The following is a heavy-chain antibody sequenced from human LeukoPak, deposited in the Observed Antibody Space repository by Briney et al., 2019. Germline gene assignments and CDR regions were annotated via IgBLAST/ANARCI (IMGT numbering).Heavy chain of an antibody. V-gene: IGHV3-7*01. CDR1: GFTVNYW. CDR3: AKGDLEN. Sequence: GGSLRLSCAASGFTVNYWMSWARQAPGKGLEWVATMTHDGSDEYYLDSVKGRFTISRDSAKNSIYLQMNSLRVEDTSTYYCAKGDLENWGQGTLVTVSS. J-gene: IGHJ4*02. CDR2: MTHDGSDE.